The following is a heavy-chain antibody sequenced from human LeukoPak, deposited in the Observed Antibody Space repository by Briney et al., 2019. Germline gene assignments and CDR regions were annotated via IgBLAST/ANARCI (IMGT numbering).Heavy chain of an antibody. CDR2: ICPGGSDT. CDR1: GYGFSSYW. D-gene: IGHD3-16*01. V-gene: IGHV5-51*01. Sequence: GESLKISCKGSGYGFSSYWIGWVRQMPGKGLEYMGIICPGGSDTRYRHSFQGHVTISADKSITTAYLQWRILKASDTAMYYCARHSTVGGSLRFDYWGQGTLVSVSS. J-gene: IGHJ4*02. CDR3: ARHSTVGGSLRFDY.